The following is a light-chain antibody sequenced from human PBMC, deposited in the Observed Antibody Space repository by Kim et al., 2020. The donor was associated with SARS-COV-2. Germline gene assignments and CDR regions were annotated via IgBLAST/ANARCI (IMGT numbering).Light chain of an antibody. Sequence: EIVLTQSPATLSLSPGERAILSCRASQSVSSYLAWYQQKPGQAPRLLIYDASNRATGIPARFSGSGSGTDFTLTISSLEPEDFAVYYCQQRSNWPRSFGQGTKLEI. CDR1: QSVSSY. CDR3: QQRSNWPRS. J-gene: IGKJ2*03. CDR2: DAS. V-gene: IGKV3-11*01.